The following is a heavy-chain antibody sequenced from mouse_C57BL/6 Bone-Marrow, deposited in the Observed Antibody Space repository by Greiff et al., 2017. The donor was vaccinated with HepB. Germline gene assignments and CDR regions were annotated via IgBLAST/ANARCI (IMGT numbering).Heavy chain of an antibody. V-gene: IGHV1-55*01. CDR3: ARSGVYYGSVY. J-gene: IGHJ2*01. CDR2: IYPGSGST. D-gene: IGHD1-1*01. CDR1: GYTFTSYW. Sequence: QVQLKQPGAELVKPGASVKMSCKASGYTFTSYWITWVKQRPGQGLEWIGDIYPGSGSTNYNDKFKSKATLTVDTSSSTAYMQLSSLTSEDSAVYYCARSGVYYGSVYWGQGTTLTVSS.